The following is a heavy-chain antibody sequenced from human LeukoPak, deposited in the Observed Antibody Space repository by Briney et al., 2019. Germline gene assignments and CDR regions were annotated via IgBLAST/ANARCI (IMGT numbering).Heavy chain of an antibody. J-gene: IGHJ4*02. CDR3: ARDQEGFDY. CDR1: GYTFTSNY. Sequence: ASVKVPCKASGYTFTSNYIHWVRQAPGQGLEWMGMIYPRDGSTSYAQKFQGRVTVTRDTSTSTVHMELSGLRSEDTAVYYCARDQEGFDYWGQETLVTVSS. V-gene: IGHV1-46*01. CDR2: IYPRDGST.